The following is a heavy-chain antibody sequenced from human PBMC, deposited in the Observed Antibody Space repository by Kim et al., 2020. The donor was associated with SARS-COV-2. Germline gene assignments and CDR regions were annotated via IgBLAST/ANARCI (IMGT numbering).Heavy chain of an antibody. V-gene: IGHV1-24*01. CDR1: GYTLTELS. Sequence: ASVKVSCKVSGYTLTELSMHWVRQAPGKGLEWMGGFDPEDGETIYAQKFQGRVTMTEDTSTDTAYMELSSLRSEDTAVYYCATAYDSGSQWRAPNYAFDIWGQGTMVTVSS. CDR3: ATAYDSGSQWRAPNYAFDI. J-gene: IGHJ3*02. CDR2: FDPEDGET. D-gene: IGHD1-26*01.